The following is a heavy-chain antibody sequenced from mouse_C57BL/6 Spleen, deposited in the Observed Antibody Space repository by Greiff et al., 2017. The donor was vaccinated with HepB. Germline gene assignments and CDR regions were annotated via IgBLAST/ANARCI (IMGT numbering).Heavy chain of an antibody. CDR3: ASRTLHAMDY. D-gene: IGHD3-3*01. CDR1: GYTFTSYW. Sequence: QVQLQQPGAELVKPGASVKLSCKASGYTFTSYWMHWVKQRPGQGLEWIGVIDPSDSYTNYNQKFKGKATLTVDTSSSTAYMQLSSLASEDSAVYYCASRTLHAMDYWGQGTSVTVSS. V-gene: IGHV1-69*02. CDR2: IDPSDSYT. J-gene: IGHJ4*01.